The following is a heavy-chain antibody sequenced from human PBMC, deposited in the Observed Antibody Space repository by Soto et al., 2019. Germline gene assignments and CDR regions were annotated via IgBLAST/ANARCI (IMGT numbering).Heavy chain of an antibody. V-gene: IGHV1-18*01. CDR3: ARGTSLSGSYPEDS. Sequence: ASVKVSCKASGYTFTNFGINWVRQAPGQGLEWMGWIRAYNGNTNYARKFQDRVTMTTDTSTSTAYMELRSLRSDDTAVYYCARGTSLSGSYPEDSWGQGTQVTVSS. D-gene: IGHD1-26*01. CDR2: IRAYNGNT. J-gene: IGHJ4*02. CDR1: GYTFTNFG.